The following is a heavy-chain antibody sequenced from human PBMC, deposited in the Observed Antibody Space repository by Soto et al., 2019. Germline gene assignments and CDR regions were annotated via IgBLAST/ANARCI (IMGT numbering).Heavy chain of an antibody. CDR3: ARGPQNSHRSPNWFDP. CDR1: GYTFTSYG. D-gene: IGHD1-26*01. J-gene: IGHJ5*02. V-gene: IGHV1-18*01. CDR2: ISAYNGNT. Sequence: ASVKVSCKASGYTFTSYGISWVRQAPGQGLEWMGWISAYNGNTNYAQKLQGRVTMTTDTSTSTAYMELRSLRSDDTAVYYCARGPQNSHRSPNWFDPWGQGTLVTVSS.